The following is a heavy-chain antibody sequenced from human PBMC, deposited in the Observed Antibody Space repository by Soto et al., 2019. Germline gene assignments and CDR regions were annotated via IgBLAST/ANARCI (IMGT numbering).Heavy chain of an antibody. D-gene: IGHD3-22*01. CDR2: IYYSGST. J-gene: IGHJ4*02. CDR1: GGSISSGGYY. V-gene: IGHV4-31*03. Sequence: NPSETLSLTCTVSGGSISSGGYYWSWIRQHPGKGLEWIGYIYYSGSTYYNPSLKSRVTISVDTSKNQFSLKLSSVTAADTAVYYCARFYDSSGYGRRYYFDYWGQGTLVTVSS. CDR3: ARFYDSSGYGRRYYFDY.